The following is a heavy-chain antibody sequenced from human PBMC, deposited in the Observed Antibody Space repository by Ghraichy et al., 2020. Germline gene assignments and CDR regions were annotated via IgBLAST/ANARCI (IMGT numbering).Heavy chain of an antibody. CDR3: AKSPYSSGWFDY. Sequence: GESLNISCAASGFTFSSYGMHWVRQAPGKGLEWVAFIRYDGSNKYYADSVKGRFTISRDNSKNTLYLQMNSLRAEDTAVYYCAKSPYSSGWFDYWGQGTLVTVSS. CDR1: GFTFSSYG. CDR2: IRYDGSNK. D-gene: IGHD6-19*01. V-gene: IGHV3-30*02. J-gene: IGHJ5*01.